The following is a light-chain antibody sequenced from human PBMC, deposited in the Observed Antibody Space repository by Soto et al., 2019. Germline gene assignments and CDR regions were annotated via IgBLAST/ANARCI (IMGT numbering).Light chain of an antibody. V-gene: IGLV1-40*01. CDR1: NSNLGAGYD. CDR2: GNR. Sequence: QLVLTQPPSVSGAPGQRVTISCTGNNSNLGAGYDVHWYQQLPGAAPKLVVFGNRNRPSGVPERFSGSKSGTSASLAITGLQAEDEADYYCQAYDYSLTAFVFGGGPKLTVL. J-gene: IGLJ3*02. CDR3: QAYDYSLTAFV.